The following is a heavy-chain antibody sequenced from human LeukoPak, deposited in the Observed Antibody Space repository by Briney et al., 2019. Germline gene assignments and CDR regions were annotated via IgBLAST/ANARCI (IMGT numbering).Heavy chain of an antibody. CDR2: IYPGDSDT. CDR1: GYSFTSYW. CDR3: ARRIITGTIRDWFDP. Sequence: GESLKISCKASGYSFTSYWIGWVRQMPGKGLEWMGIIYPGDSDTRYSPSFQGQVTISADKSISTAYLQWSSLKASDTAMYYCARRIITGTIRDWFDPWGQGTLVTVSS. V-gene: IGHV5-51*01. J-gene: IGHJ5*02. D-gene: IGHD1-20*01.